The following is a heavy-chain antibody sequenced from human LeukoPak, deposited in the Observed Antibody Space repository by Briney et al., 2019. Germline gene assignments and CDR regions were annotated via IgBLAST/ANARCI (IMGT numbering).Heavy chain of an antibody. CDR3: ARGRRYYYDSSGYFDY. D-gene: IGHD3-22*01. CDR1: GGSFSGYY. CDR2: INHSGST. V-gene: IGHV4-34*01. Sequence: MASETLSLTCAVCGGSFSGYYWSWIRQPPGKGLEWIGEINHSGSTNYNPSLKSRVTMSVDTSKNQFSLKLSSVTAADTAVYYCARGRRYYYDSSGYFDYWGQGTLVTVSS. J-gene: IGHJ4*02.